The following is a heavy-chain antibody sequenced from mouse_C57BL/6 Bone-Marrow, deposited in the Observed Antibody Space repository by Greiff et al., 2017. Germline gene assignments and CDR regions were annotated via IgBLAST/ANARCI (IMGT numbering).Heavy chain of an antibody. V-gene: IGHV1-76*01. CDR2: IYPGSGNT. J-gene: IGHJ2*01. CDR3: ARKGWLLPLDY. Sequence: VQLQQSGAELVRPGASVKLSCKASGYTFTDYYINWVKQRPGQGLEWIARIYPGSGNTYYNETFKGKDTLTAEKSSSTAYMQLSSLTSEDSAVYFCARKGWLLPLDYWGQGTTLTVSS. CDR1: GYTFTDYY. D-gene: IGHD2-3*01.